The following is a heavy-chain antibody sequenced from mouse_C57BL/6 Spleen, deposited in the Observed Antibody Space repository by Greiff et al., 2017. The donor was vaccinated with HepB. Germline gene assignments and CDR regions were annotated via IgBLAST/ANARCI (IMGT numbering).Heavy chain of an antibody. Sequence: VQGVESGAELAKPGASVKLSCKASGYTFTSYWMHWVKQRPGQGLEWIGYINPSSGYTKYNQKFKDKATLTADKSSSTAYMQLSSLTYEDSAVYYCARSDYSNFYFDYWGQGTTLTVSS. CDR1: GYTFTSYW. CDR2: INPSSGYT. D-gene: IGHD2-5*01. J-gene: IGHJ2*01. V-gene: IGHV1-7*01. CDR3: ARSDYSNFYFDY.